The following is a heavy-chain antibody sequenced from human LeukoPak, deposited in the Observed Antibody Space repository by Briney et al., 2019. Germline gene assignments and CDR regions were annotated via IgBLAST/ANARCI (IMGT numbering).Heavy chain of an antibody. V-gene: IGHV1-2*06. J-gene: IGHJ6*03. CDR3: ARGAFGGTTYYMDV. Sequence: GASVKVSCKASGYTFTGYYMHWVRQAPGQGLEWMGRINPNSGGTNYAQKFQGRATMTRDTSISTAYMELSRLRSDDTAVYYCARGAFGGTTYYMDVWGKGTTVTVSS. CDR2: INPNSGGT. D-gene: IGHD1-7*01. CDR1: GYTFTGYY.